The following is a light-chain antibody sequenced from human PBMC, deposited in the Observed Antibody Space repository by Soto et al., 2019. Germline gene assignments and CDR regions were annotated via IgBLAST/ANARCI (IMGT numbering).Light chain of an antibody. V-gene: IGLV2-14*01. CDR2: EVS. CDR1: SSDVGGYNY. CDR3: SSYRTNSTRV. J-gene: IGLJ3*02. Sequence: QSALTQPASVSGSPGQSITISCTGTSSDVGGYNYVSWYQHLPVKAPKLVIFEVSNRPSGISNCFSGSKSYNTASLTISGLQAEDEADYYCSSYRTNSTRVFGGGNKPTVL.